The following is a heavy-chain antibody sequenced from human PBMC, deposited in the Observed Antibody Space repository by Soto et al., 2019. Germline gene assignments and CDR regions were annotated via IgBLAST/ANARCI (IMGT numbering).Heavy chain of an antibody. CDR3: ARLNRRGVVVPENSGMDV. CDR1: GGSISSSSYY. CDR2: IYYSGST. V-gene: IGHV4-39*01. J-gene: IGHJ6*02. Sequence: PSENLSLTCTVSGGSISSSSYYWGWIRQPPGKGLEWIGSIYYSGSTYYNPSLKSRVTISVDTSKNQFSLKLSSVTAADTAVYSCARLNRRGVVVPENSGMDVWGQGATVTVSS. D-gene: IGHD3-22*01.